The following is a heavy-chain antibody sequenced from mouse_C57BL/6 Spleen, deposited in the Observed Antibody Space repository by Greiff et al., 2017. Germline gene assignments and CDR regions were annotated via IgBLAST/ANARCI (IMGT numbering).Heavy chain of an antibody. CDR2: ISYSGST. Sequence: EVKLQESGPGLAKPSQTLSLTCSVTGYSITSDYWNWIRKFPGNKLEYMGYISYSGSTYYNPSLKSRISITRDTSKNQYYRQLNSVTTEDTATYYCARSLYYGNDYYAMDYWGQGTSVTVSS. V-gene: IGHV3-8*01. CDR3: ARSLYYGNDYYAMDY. CDR1: GYSITSDY. D-gene: IGHD2-2*01. J-gene: IGHJ4*01.